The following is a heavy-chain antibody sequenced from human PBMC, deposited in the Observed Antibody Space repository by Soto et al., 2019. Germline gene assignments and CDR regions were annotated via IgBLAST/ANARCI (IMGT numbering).Heavy chain of an antibody. D-gene: IGHD2-2*01. CDR3: ARDVVVVPAATELPNWFDP. V-gene: IGHV1-69*08. CDR2: IIPILGIA. CDR1: GGTFSSYT. J-gene: IGHJ5*02. Sequence: QVQLVQSGAEVKKPGSSVKVSCKASGGTFSSYTISWVRQAPGQGLEWMGRIIPILGIANYAQKFQGRVTITADKSTSTDYMELSSLRSEDTAVYYCARDVVVVPAATELPNWFDPWGQGTLVTVSS.